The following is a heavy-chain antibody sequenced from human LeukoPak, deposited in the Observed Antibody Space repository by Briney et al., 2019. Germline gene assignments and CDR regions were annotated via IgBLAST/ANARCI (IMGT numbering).Heavy chain of an antibody. Sequence: ASVKVSCKASGYTFTGYHMHWVRQAPGQGLEWMGWINPNSGGTNYAQKFQGRVTMTRDTSISTAYMELSRLRSDDTAVYYCARDSEYQLLTWWFDPWGQGTLVTVSS. V-gene: IGHV1-2*02. CDR2: INPNSGGT. CDR1: GYTFTGYH. D-gene: IGHD2-2*01. CDR3: ARDSEYQLLTWWFDP. J-gene: IGHJ5*02.